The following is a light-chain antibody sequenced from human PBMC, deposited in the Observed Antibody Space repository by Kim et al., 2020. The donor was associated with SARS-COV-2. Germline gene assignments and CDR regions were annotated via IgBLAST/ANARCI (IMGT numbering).Light chain of an antibody. CDR1: QGISNY. CDR2: AAS. J-gene: IGKJ4*01. CDR3: QKYNSAPLT. V-gene: IGKV1-27*01. Sequence: DIQMTQSPSSLSASVGDRVTITCRASQGISNYLAWYQQKPGKVPKLLIYAASTLQSGVPSRFSGSGSGTDFTPTISSLQPEDVATYYCQKYNSAPLTFGGGTKVDIK.